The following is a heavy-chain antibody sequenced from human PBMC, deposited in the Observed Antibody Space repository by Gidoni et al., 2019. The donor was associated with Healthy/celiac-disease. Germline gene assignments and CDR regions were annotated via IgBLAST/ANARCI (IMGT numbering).Heavy chain of an antibody. D-gene: IGHD3-16*02. CDR1: SISSGGYY. Sequence: SISSGGYYWSWIRQHPGKGLEWIGYIYYSGSTYYNPSLKSRVTISVDTSKNQFSLKLSSVTAADTAVYYCASSDVEGRLGELSPPDYWGQGTLVTVSS. CDR3: ASSDVEGRLGELSPPDY. V-gene: IGHV4-31*02. CDR2: IYYSGST. J-gene: IGHJ4*02.